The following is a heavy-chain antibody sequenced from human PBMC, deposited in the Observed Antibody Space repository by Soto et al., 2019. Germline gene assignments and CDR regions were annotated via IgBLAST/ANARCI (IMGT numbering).Heavy chain of an antibody. Sequence: QVQLVESGGGLVKPGGSLRLSCAASGFTFSDYYMSWIRQAPGRGLQWISYIKTSGSTMYYADSVKGRFTVSRDNAKNSLYLRMNRLRAEDTAVYYCARGLWNFDLWGRGTLVIVSS. CDR3: ARGLWNFDL. CDR2: IKTSGSTM. V-gene: IGHV3-11*01. CDR1: GFTFSDYY. D-gene: IGHD3-16*01. J-gene: IGHJ2*01.